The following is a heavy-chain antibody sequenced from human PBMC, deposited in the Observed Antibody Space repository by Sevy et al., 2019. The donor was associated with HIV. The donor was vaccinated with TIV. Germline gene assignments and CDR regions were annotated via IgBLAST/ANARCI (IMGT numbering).Heavy chain of an antibody. Sequence: GGSLRLSCAASGFTFSTYAMNWVRQAPGKGLEWVSTLGSVGVTTYYADSVRGRFTISRDISKNTLFLQMNSLRADDTAVYYCTRYALTSRTWFDPWGQGTLVTVSS. CDR3: TRYALTSRTWFDP. CDR1: GFTFSTYA. CDR2: LGSVGVTT. D-gene: IGHD7-27*01. V-gene: IGHV3-23*01. J-gene: IGHJ5*02.